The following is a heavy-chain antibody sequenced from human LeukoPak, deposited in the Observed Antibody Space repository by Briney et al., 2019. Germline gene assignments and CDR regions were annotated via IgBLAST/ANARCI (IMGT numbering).Heavy chain of an antibody. CDR2: MNPNSGNT. CDR1: GYTFTSYD. J-gene: IGHJ5*02. CDR3: ARAGRIAAAGRVNWFDP. V-gene: IGHV1-8*01. D-gene: IGHD6-13*01. Sequence: ASVKVSCKASGYTFTSYDINWVRQATGQGLEWMGWMNPNSGNTGYAQKFQGRVTMTRNTSISTAYMELSSLRSEDTAVYYCARAGRIAAAGRVNWFDPWGQGTLVTVSS.